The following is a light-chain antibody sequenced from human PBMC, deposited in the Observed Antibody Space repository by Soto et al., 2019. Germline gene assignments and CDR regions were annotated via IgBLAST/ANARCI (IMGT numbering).Light chain of an antibody. V-gene: IGKV3D-15*01. CDR2: GAS. Sequence: EIVMTPSPATLSVSPGERATLSCRASQSVSSNLAWYQQKPGQAPRLLIYGASIRATGIPARFSGSGSGTEFTLTISSLQSEDFAVYYCQQYNNWPPNTFGQGTRLEIK. CDR1: QSVSSN. CDR3: QQYNNWPPNT. J-gene: IGKJ5*01.